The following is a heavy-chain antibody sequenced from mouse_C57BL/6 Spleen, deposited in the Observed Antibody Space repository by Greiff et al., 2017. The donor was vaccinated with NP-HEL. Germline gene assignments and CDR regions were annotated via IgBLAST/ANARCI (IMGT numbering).Heavy chain of an antibody. D-gene: IGHD2-5*01. V-gene: IGHV1-19*01. J-gene: IGHJ1*03. CDR3: ARSLRAYYSNYWYFDV. Sequence: EVQLQQSGPVLVKPGASVKMSCKASGYTFTDYYMNWVKQSHGKSLEWIGVINPYNGGTSYNQKFKGKATLTVDKSSSTAYMELNSLTSEDSAVYYCARSLRAYYSNYWYFDVWGTGTTVTVSS. CDR2: INPYNGGT. CDR1: GYTFTDYY.